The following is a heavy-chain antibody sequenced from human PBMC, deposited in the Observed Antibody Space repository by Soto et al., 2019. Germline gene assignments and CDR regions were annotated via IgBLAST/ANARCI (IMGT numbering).Heavy chain of an antibody. CDR3: ARGGEDLYYVMDV. D-gene: IGHD2-21*01. CDR2: IYDSGNI. V-gene: IGHV4-38-2*01. J-gene: IGHJ6*02. Sequence: ETLSLTCAVSGYSISSGYYWGWIRQPPGKGLEWIGTIYDSGNIYYNPSLKSRVSISVDTSKNQFSLKVTSVTAADTAVYYCARGGEDLYYVMDVWGPGTTVTVSS. CDR1: GYSISSGYY.